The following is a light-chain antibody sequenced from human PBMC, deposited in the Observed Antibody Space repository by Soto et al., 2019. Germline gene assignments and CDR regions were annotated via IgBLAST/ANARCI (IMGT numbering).Light chain of an antibody. V-gene: IGKV3-20*01. J-gene: IGKJ1*01. CDR2: GIS. Sequence: EIVLTQSPGTLSLSPGERATLSCRASQSVSSNYFSWYQQKPGQAPRLLIYGISSRATGIPDRFSGSGSGTDFSLTISRLEPEDFAVYYCEQYGSSPRTFGQGTKVDI. CDR1: QSVSSNY. CDR3: EQYGSSPRT.